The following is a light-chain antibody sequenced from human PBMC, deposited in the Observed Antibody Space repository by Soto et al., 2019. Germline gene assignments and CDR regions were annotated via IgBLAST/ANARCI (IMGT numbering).Light chain of an antibody. CDR3: QQCGSSGT. J-gene: IGKJ1*01. CDR2: GAS. CDR1: QSVSANY. V-gene: IGKV3-20*01. Sequence: EVVLTQSPGTLSLSPGERATLSCRASQSVSANYLAWYQQKPGQAPWLLISGASNRATGIPDRFSGSGSGTDFTLTISRLEPEDFAVYYCQQCGSSGTFGQGTKVDI.